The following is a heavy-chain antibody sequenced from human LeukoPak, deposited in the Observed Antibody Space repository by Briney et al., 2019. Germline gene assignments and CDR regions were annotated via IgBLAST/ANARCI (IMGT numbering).Heavy chain of an antibody. CDR1: GFTFSSYW. V-gene: IGHV3-74*01. CDR3: ARSDRKYYYDRSGYFSSDY. D-gene: IGHD3-22*01. Sequence: GGSLRRSCAASGFTFSSYWMHWVRQAPGKGLVWLSRINSDGSSTSYADSVKGQFTISRDNAKNTLYLQMNSLRAEDTAVYYCARSDRKYYYDRSGYFSSDYWGQGTLVTVSS. CDR2: INSDGSST. J-gene: IGHJ4*02.